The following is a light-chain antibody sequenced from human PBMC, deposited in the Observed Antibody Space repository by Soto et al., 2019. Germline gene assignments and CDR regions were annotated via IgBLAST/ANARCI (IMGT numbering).Light chain of an antibody. Sequence: ETLLTQSPATVSLSPGESATLSCRASQSIDNLLAWYQQKPGQAPRLLIYDATKRATGVPDKFRGSGSGTDFTLTITSLEPEDFAVYYCQQRSDWPPFTFGPGTKVDVK. V-gene: IGKV3-11*01. CDR2: DAT. CDR3: QQRSDWPPFT. J-gene: IGKJ3*01. CDR1: QSIDNL.